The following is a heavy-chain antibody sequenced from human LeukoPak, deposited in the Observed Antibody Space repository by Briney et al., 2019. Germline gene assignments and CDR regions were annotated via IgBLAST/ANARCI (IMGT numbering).Heavy chain of an antibody. Sequence: GGSLRLSCAASGFTFSNYDMHWVRQATGKGLEWVSAIDTTGYTYYPASVKGRFTIPRDNSKNTLYLQMNSLRAEDTAVYYCAKVTRGGYYFDYWGQGTLVTVSS. D-gene: IGHD3-22*01. CDR3: AKVTRGGYYFDY. CDR1: GFTFSNYD. V-gene: IGHV3-13*01. CDR2: IDTTGYT. J-gene: IGHJ4*02.